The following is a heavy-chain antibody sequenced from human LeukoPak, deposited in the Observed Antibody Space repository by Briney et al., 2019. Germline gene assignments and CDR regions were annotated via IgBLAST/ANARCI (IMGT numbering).Heavy chain of an antibody. J-gene: IGHJ6*03. CDR2: IYSSGNT. CDR1: GASISSNNYY. Sequence: PSETLSLTCTVSGASISSNNYYWGWVRQPPGKGLEWIGNIYSSGNTYYNASLKSRVTISVDTSKNQFSLKLSSVTAADTAVYYCARHLIQYGDRTGYYYYYMDVWGKGTTVTISS. D-gene: IGHD4-17*01. V-gene: IGHV4-39*01. CDR3: ARHLIQYGDRTGYYYYYMDV.